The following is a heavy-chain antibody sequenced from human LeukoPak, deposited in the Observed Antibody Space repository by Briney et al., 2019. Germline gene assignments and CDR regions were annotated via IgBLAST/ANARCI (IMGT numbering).Heavy chain of an antibody. CDR3: ARVAAAGTSVDY. V-gene: IGHV3-74*01. D-gene: IGHD6-13*01. J-gene: IGHJ4*02. CDR2: IKTDGSIT. Sequence: PGGSLRLSCAASGFSFSVYWMHWVRQAPGKGPVWVSRIKTDGSITDYADSVKGRFTISRDNAKNTLYLQMNSLRAEDTAVYYCARVAAAGTSVDYWGQGTLVTVSS. CDR1: GFSFSVYW.